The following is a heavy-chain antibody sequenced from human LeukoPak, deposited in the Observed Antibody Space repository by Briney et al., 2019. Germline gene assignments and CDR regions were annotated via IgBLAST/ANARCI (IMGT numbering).Heavy chain of an antibody. J-gene: IGHJ4*02. V-gene: IGHV3-30*04. CDR2: ISYDGTNK. CDR1: GFTFSSYA. CDR3: ARDSLGDPTYYFDY. D-gene: IGHD3-10*01. Sequence: GGSLRLSCAASGFTFSSYAMHWVRQAPGKGLEWVAVISYDGTNKYYADSVKGRFTISRDNSKNTLYLQMNSLRAEDTAVYYCARDSLGDPTYYFDYWGQGTLVTVSS.